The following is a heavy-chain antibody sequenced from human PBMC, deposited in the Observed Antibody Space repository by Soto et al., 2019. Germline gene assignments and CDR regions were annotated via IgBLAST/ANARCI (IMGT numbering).Heavy chain of an antibody. CDR2: ISAYNGNT. D-gene: IGHD2-15*01. J-gene: IGHJ5*02. V-gene: IGHV1-18*01. Sequence: ASVKVSCKASGYTFTSYGISWVRQAPGQGLEWMGWISAYNGNTNYAQKLQGRVTMTTDTSTSTAYMELRSLRSDDTAVYYCARDRYCSGGSCYLPDNWYDPWGQGTLVTVSS. CDR3: ARDRYCSGGSCYLPDNWYDP. CDR1: GYTFTSYG.